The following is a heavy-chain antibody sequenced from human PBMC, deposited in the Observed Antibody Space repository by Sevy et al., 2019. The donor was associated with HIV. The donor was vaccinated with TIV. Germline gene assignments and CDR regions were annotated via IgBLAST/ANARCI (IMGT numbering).Heavy chain of an antibody. CDR3: ARMTSTWSIDS. CDR1: GFSVSSYY. Sequence: GGSLRLSCAASGFSVSSYYMGGVRQAPGKGLEWVSTKESGGQTYYADSVRGRFTIARDESANNLFLQLNNLRAEDTGVYYCARMTSTWSIDSWGQGTLVTVSS. J-gene: IGHJ4*02. V-gene: IGHV3-53*01. CDR2: KESGGQT.